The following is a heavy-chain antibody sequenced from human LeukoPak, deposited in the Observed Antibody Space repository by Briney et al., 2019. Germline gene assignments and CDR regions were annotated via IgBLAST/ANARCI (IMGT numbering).Heavy chain of an antibody. CDR1: GFTFDDYG. Sequence: GGSLRLSCAASGFTFDDYGMSWVRQAPGKGLEWVSAISGSGGSTYYADSVKGRFTISRDNSKNTLYLQVNSLRAEDTAVYYCAKKGSGWYGPSGRIGYWGQGTLVTVSS. CDR2: ISGSGGST. D-gene: IGHD6-19*01. J-gene: IGHJ4*02. V-gene: IGHV3-23*01. CDR3: AKKGSGWYGPSGRIGY.